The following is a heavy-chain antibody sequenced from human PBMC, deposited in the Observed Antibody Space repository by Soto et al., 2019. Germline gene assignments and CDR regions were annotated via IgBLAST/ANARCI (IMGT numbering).Heavy chain of an antibody. CDR1: GVTFGSYG. Sequence: GGSMRLCCAASGVTFGSYGGRWVRKAPGKGLEWVAVIWYDGSNKYYADSVKGRFTISRDNSKNTLYLQMNSLRAEDTAVYYCSREQLVDNYYYYYYMDVWGKGTTVTVSS. J-gene: IGHJ6*03. CDR2: IWYDGSNK. V-gene: IGHV3-33*01. CDR3: SREQLVDNYYYYYYMDV. D-gene: IGHD6-13*01.